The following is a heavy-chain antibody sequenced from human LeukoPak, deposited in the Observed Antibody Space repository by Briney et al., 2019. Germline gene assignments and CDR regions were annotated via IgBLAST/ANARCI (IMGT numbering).Heavy chain of an antibody. Sequence: SETLSLTCTVSGGSISSYYWSWIRQPPGKGLEWIGYIYYSGSTNYNPSLKSRVTISVDTSKNQFSLKLNSVTAADTAVYYCARQPDYGDNLNWFDPWGPGTRVTVSS. V-gene: IGHV4-59*08. D-gene: IGHD4-17*01. J-gene: IGHJ5*02. CDR3: ARQPDYGDNLNWFDP. CDR1: GGSISSYY. CDR2: IYYSGST.